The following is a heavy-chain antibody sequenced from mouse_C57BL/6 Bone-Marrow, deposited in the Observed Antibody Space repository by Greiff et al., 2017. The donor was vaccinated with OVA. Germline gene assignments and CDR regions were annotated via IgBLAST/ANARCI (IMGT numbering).Heavy chain of an antibody. CDR1: GFNIKNTY. Sequence: VQLKQSVAELVRPGASVKLSCTASGFNIKNTYMHWVKQRPEQGLEWIGRLDPANGNTKYAPKFQGKATITADTSSNTAYLQLSSLTSEDTAIYYCARSLVLRSSWFAYWGQGTLVTVSA. D-gene: IGHD1-1*01. CDR2: LDPANGNT. CDR3: ARSLVLRSSWFAY. V-gene: IGHV14-3*01. J-gene: IGHJ3*01.